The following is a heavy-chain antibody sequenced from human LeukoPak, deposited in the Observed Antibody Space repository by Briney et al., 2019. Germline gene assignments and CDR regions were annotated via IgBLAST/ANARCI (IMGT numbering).Heavy chain of an antibody. D-gene: IGHD2-21*02. V-gene: IGHV3-64*01. Sequence: GGSLRLSCAASGFTFSSYAMHWVRQAPGKGLEYVSAISSNGGSTYYANSVKGRFTISRDNSKNTLYLQMGSLRAEDMAVYYCARDVVVVVTAIPYYYYYYMDVWGKGTTVTVSS. CDR1: GFTFSSYA. CDR2: ISSNGGST. CDR3: ARDVVVVVTAIPYYYYYYMDV. J-gene: IGHJ6*03.